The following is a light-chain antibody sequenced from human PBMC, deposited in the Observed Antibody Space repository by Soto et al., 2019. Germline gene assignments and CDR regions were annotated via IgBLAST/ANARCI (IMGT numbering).Light chain of an antibody. J-gene: IGKJ1*01. CDR3: QQSYSTPPT. V-gene: IGKV1-39*01. Sequence: DIRVTQSPSSLSASLGDRATLTCLASQSISSYLNWYQQEPGKAPKLLIYAASSLQSGVPSRFSGSGSGTDFTLTISSLQPEDFATYYCQQSYSTPPTFGQGTKVDIK. CDR1: QSISSY. CDR2: AAS.